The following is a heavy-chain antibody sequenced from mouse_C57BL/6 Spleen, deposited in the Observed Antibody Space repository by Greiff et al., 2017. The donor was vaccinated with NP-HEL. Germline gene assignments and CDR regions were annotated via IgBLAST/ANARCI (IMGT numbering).Heavy chain of an antibody. CDR1: GYAFTNYL. Sequence: QVQLQQSGAELVRPGTSVKVSCKASGYAFTNYLIEWVKQRPGQGLEWIGVINPGSGGTNYNEKFKGKATLTADKSSSTAYMQLSSLTSEDSAVYFCARSGYGNYRYFDVWGTGTTVTVSS. V-gene: IGHV1-54*01. D-gene: IGHD2-1*01. CDR2: INPGSGGT. J-gene: IGHJ1*03. CDR3: ARSGYGNYRYFDV.